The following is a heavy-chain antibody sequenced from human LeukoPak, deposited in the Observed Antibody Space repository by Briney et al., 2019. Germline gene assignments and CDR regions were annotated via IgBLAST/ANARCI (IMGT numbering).Heavy chain of an antibody. CDR3: ARDGDFWSGTGPYYFDY. J-gene: IGHJ4*02. CDR2: ISSSSSTI. CDR1: GFTFSSYS. V-gene: IGHV3-48*04. Sequence: GGSLGLSCAASGFTFSSYSMNWVRQAPGKGLEWVSYISSSSSTIYYADSVKGRFTISRDNAENSLYLQMNSLRAEDTAVYYCARDGDFWSGTGPYYFDYWGQGTLVTVS. D-gene: IGHD3-3*01.